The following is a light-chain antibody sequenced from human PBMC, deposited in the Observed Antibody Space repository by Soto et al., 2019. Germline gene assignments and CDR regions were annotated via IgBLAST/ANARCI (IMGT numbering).Light chain of an antibody. V-gene: IGKV1-39*01. CDR2: AAS. J-gene: IGKJ1*01. CDR1: QNIDSY. CDR3: HQKYRLPRT. Sequence: DIQMTQSPSSLSASAGDRVSITCRASQNIDSYLNWYQQKPGQAPKLLIYAASRLQSGVPSRFSGSGSGTDFTLTISSLQPEDFATYFCHQKYRLPRTFGQGTKVDI.